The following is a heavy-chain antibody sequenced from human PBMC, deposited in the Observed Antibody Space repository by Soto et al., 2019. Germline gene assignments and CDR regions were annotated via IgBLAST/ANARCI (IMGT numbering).Heavy chain of an antibody. CDR1: GGTFSSYA. D-gene: IGHD5-12*01. Sequence: GASVKVSCKASGGTFSSYAISWVRQAPGQGLEWMGGIIPIFGTANYAQKFQGRVTITADESTSTAYMELSSLRSEDTAVYYCARQAGDGYNPYYFDYWGQGTLVTVSS. CDR3: ARQAGDGYNPYYFDY. V-gene: IGHV1-69*13. CDR2: IIPIFGTA. J-gene: IGHJ4*02.